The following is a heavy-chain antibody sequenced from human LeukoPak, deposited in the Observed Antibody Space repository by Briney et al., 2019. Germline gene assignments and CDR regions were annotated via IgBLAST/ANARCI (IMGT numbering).Heavy chain of an antibody. CDR3: ASSTVLSPGGLGDSFDP. V-gene: IGHV4-59*08. CDR1: GGSISSYY. CDR2: IYYSGST. Sequence: SETLSLTCTVSGGSISSYYWSWIRQPPGKGLECFGYIYYSGSTDYNPSLKSRVTISVDTSKNQFSLRLNSVIAADTAVYYCASSTVLSPGGLGDSFDPWGQGTLVTVSS. D-gene: IGHD4-23*01. J-gene: IGHJ5*02.